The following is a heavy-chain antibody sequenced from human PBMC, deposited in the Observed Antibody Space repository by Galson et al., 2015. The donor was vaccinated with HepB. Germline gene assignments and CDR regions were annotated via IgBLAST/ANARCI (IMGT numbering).Heavy chain of an antibody. D-gene: IGHD5-18*01. CDR2: ISYDGSNK. CDR1: GFTFSSYG. J-gene: IGHJ4*02. CDR3: AKDRIQLWSRYYFDY. V-gene: IGHV3-30*18. Sequence: SLRLSCAASGFTFSSYGMHWVRQAPGKGLEWVAVISYDGSNKYYADSVKGRFTISRDNSKNTLYLQMNSLRAEDTAVYYCAKDRIQLWSRYYFDYWGQGTLVTVSS.